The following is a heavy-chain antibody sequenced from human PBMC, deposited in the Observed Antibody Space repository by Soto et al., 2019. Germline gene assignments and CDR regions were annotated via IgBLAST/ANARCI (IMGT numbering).Heavy chain of an antibody. CDR2: IYYGGSI. V-gene: IGHV4-39*01. CDR3: ARLPPYGDPKAGF. CDR1: GGSLSSSGYY. Sequence: QLQLQESGPGLVKPSETLSLTCTVSGGSLSSSGYYWGWIRQPPGKGLEWIGTIYYGGSISYNLSLKSRVTTPVDTSRTQFSLRLRSVTAADTAVYCCARLPPYGDPKAGFWGQGTLVTVSS. D-gene: IGHD4-17*01. J-gene: IGHJ4*02.